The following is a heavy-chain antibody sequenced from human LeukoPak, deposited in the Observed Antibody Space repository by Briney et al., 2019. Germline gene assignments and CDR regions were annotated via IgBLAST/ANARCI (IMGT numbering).Heavy chain of an antibody. D-gene: IGHD4-23*01. V-gene: IGHV3-64*01. J-gene: IGHJ3*02. CDR1: GFTFSSYA. Sequence: GGSLRLSCAASGFTFSSYAMHWVRQAPGKGLEYVSAISSNGGSTYYANSVKGRFTISRDNSKNTLYLQMGSLRAEDMAVYYCARDGGNYGAFDIWGQGTMVTVSS. CDR3: ARDGGNYGAFDI. CDR2: ISSNGGST.